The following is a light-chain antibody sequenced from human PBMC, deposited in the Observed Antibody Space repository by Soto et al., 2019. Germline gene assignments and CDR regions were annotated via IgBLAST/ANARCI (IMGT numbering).Light chain of an antibody. J-gene: IGKJ5*01. Sequence: EIVLTHSPGTLSFSPGERATLSFSASQSVSSNYLAWYQQNPLHAPRRRLYGASARATGIPHRFSGSGSGTAFTLSTSRLEPEDFAVYYCQQHDKWFPITFGQGTRLEIK. CDR2: GAS. V-gene: IGKV3-20*01. CDR3: QQHDKWFPIT. CDR1: QSVSSNY.